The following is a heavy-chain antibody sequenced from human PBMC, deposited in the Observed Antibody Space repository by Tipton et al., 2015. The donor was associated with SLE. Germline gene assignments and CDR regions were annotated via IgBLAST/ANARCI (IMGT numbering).Heavy chain of an antibody. CDR3: ARVLMGFGEPRAPTGGYYYYVDV. J-gene: IGHJ6*03. CDR1: GGSFSGYY. D-gene: IGHD3-10*01. Sequence: TLSLTCAVYGGSFSGYYWSWIRQPPGKGLEWIGEINHSGSTNYNRSLKSRVTISVDTSKNQFSLKLRSVTAADTAVYYCARVLMGFGEPRAPTGGYYYYVDVWGKGTTVTVS. CDR2: INHSGST. V-gene: IGHV4-34*01.